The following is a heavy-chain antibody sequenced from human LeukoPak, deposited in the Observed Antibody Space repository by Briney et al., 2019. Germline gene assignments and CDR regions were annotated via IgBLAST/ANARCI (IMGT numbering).Heavy chain of an antibody. CDR3: ARGFRRLVRGVISQFDY. D-gene: IGHD3-10*01. Sequence: SETLSLTCTVSGYSISSDYYWGWIRQPPGKGLEWIGEINHSGSTNYNPSLKSRVTISVDTSKNQFSLKLSSVTAADTAVYYCARGFRRLVRGVISQFDYWGQGTLVTVSS. CDR1: GYSISSDYY. V-gene: IGHV4-38-2*02. CDR2: INHSGST. J-gene: IGHJ4*02.